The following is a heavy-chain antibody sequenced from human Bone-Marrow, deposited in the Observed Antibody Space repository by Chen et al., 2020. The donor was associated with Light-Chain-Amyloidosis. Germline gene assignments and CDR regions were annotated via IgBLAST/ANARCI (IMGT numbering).Heavy chain of an antibody. V-gene: IGHV3-33*01. CDR1: GFTFNTYS. Sequence: QVQLVESGGGVVQPGRSLRLSCVASGFTFNTYSVHWVRQAAGKGLEWVAVIWYDGSNEYYAESVKGRFTISRDNSKNTLYLQMNTLKVDDTAVYYCARDRYCSNVNCYEGFDYWGQGTLVIVSS. CDR2: IWYDGSNE. CDR3: ARDRYCSNVNCYEGFDY. D-gene: IGHD2-8*01. J-gene: IGHJ4*02.